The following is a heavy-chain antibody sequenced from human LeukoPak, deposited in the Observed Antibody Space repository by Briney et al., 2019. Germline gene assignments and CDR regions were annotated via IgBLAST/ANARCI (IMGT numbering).Heavy chain of an antibody. J-gene: IGHJ4*02. CDR3: ARVRHRFFGVAN. V-gene: IGHV3-33*01. CDR2: IWYDGTNK. CDR1: GFTFSSYG. Sequence: GGSLRLSCAASGFTFSSYGMHWVRQAPGKGLEWVAVIWYDGTNKYYGDSVKGRFSISRDNSKNTLYLQMNSLRVEDTAVYYCARVRHRFFGVANWGQGTLVTVSS. D-gene: IGHD3-3*01.